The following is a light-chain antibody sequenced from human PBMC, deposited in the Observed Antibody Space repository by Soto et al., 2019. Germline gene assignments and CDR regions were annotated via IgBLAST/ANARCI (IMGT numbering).Light chain of an antibody. Sequence: DIQMTQSPSTLSASVEDRVTITCRASQSISNWVAWYQLKSGKAPNLLIYKASTLETGVPSRFSGSGSGTEFTLTISTLQPDDFATYYCQHYASFSGTFGQGTKVDIK. V-gene: IGKV1-5*03. J-gene: IGKJ1*01. CDR2: KAS. CDR1: QSISNW. CDR3: QHYASFSGT.